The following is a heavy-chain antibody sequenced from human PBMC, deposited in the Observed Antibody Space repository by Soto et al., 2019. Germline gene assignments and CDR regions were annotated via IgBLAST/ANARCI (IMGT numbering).Heavy chain of an antibody. J-gene: IGHJ4*02. V-gene: IGHV3-13*01. CDR2: IGTAGDT. CDR3: ARGQEVGAHFFDS. CDR1: GFTFSGFD. D-gene: IGHD2-15*01. Sequence: GRSLRLSCEASGFTFSGFDMHWVRQPTGKGLEWVSTIGTAGDTYYAVSVKGRFTISRDNAKNSLCLQRNSLRAGDTAVYFCARGQEVGAHFFDSWGQGTQVTVSS.